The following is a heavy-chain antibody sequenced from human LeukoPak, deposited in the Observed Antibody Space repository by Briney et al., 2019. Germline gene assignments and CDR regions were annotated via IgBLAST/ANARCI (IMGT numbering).Heavy chain of an antibody. D-gene: IGHD2-2*01. CDR3: AKEVVPGTSRSFDY. J-gene: IGHJ4*02. CDR1: GFTFSSYT. V-gene: IGHV3-23*01. CDR2: LSFGGGTI. Sequence: GGSLRLSCAASGFTFSSYTMAWVRQAPGKGLECVSSLSFGGGTIYYADSVKGRFTISRDTSKNTLYLQMNSLRAEDTAIYYCAKEVVPGTSRSFDYWGQGTLVAVSS.